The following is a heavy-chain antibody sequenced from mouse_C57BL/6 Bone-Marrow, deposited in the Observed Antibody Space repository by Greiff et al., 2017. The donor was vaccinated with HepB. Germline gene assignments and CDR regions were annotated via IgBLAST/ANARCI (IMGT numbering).Heavy chain of an antibody. J-gene: IGHJ4*01. D-gene: IGHD2-1*01. V-gene: IGHV2-9-1*01. CDR3: AREYGNYVRYYAMDY. Sequence: VNLVESGPGLVAPSQSLSITCTVSGFSLTSYAISWVRQPPGKGLEWLGVIWTGGGTNYNSALKSRLSISKDNSKSQVFLKMNSLQTDDTARYYCAREYGNYVRYYAMDYWGQGTSVTVSS. CDR1: GFSLTSYA. CDR2: IWTGGGT.